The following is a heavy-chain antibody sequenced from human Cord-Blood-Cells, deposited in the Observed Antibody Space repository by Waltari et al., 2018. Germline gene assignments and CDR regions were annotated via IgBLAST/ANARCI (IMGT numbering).Heavy chain of an antibody. J-gene: IGHJ4*02. Sequence: EVQLVQSGAEVKKPGESLKIHCKGSGYSFTSYWIGWVRQMPGKGLEWMGIIYPGDSDTRYSPSFQGQVTISADKSISTAYLQWSSLKASDTAMYYCATASGIAAAGVAFDYWGQGTLVTVSS. CDR2: IYPGDSDT. CDR3: ATASGIAAAGVAFDY. V-gene: IGHV5-51*01. D-gene: IGHD6-13*01. CDR1: GYSFTSYW.